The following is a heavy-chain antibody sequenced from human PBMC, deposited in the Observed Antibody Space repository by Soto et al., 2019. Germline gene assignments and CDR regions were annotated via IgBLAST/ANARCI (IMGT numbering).Heavy chain of an antibody. CDR3: ARVRRYYDSSGYYYFDY. Sequence: SETLSLTCTVSGGSISSYYWSWIRQPPGKGLEWIGYIYYSGSTNYNPSLKSRVTISVDTSKNQFSLKLSSVTAADTAAYYCARVRRYYDSSGYYYFDYWGQGTLVTVSS. CDR1: GGSISSYY. V-gene: IGHV4-59*01. D-gene: IGHD3-22*01. J-gene: IGHJ4*02. CDR2: IYYSGST.